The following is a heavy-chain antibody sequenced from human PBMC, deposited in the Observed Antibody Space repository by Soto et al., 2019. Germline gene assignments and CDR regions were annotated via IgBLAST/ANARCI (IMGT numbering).Heavy chain of an antibody. J-gene: IGHJ6*02. V-gene: IGHV6-1*01. Sequence: SQTLSLTCAISGDSVSSNTAAWNWIRQSPSRGLEWLGRTYYRSKWNNDYAVSVKGRISINPDTSKNQFSLQLNSVTPEDTAVYYCARDRGTGTTGMDVWGQGSTVTVSS. CDR2: TYYRSKWNN. CDR1: GDSVSSNTAA. D-gene: IGHD1-1*01. CDR3: ARDRGTGTTGMDV.